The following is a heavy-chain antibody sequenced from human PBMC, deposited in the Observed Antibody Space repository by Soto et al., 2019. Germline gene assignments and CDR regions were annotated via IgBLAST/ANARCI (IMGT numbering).Heavy chain of an antibody. CDR3: VKDGELTRYYDFWSGFYYFDY. CDR2: ISSNGGST. J-gene: IGHJ4*02. Sequence: GGSLRLSCSASGFTFSSYAMHWVRQAPGKGLEYVSAISSNGGSTYYADSVKGRFTISRDNSKNTLYLQMSSLRAEDTAVYYCVKDGELTRYYDFWSGFYYFDYWGQGTLVTVSS. D-gene: IGHD3-3*01. V-gene: IGHV3-64D*08. CDR1: GFTFSSYA.